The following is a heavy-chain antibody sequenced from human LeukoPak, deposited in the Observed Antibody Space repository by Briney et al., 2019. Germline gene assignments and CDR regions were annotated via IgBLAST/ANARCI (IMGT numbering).Heavy chain of an antibody. V-gene: IGHV1-18*01. CDR3: ARDRIVVVPAAIDY. Sequence: ASVKVSCKASGYTFTSYCISWVRPAPGHGLEWVGWISAYNGNTNYAQMLQGRVTMTTDTSTSTAYMELRSLRSDDTAVYYCARDRIVVVPAAIDYWGQGTLVTVSS. J-gene: IGHJ4*02. D-gene: IGHD2-2*02. CDR1: GYTFTSYC. CDR2: ISAYNGNT.